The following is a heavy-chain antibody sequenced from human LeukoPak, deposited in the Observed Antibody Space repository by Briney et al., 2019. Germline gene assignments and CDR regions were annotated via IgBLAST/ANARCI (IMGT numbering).Heavy chain of an antibody. CDR2: ISAYNGNT. D-gene: IGHD3-10*01. CDR1: GYTFTSYG. Sequence: ASVKVSCKASGYTFTSYGISWVRQAPGQGLEWMGWISAYNGNTNYAQKLQGRVTMTTDTSTSTAYMELRSLRSDDTAVYYCARVYRSTLRGYGMDVWGQGTLVTVSS. CDR3: ARVYRSTLRGYGMDV. V-gene: IGHV1-18*01. J-gene: IGHJ6*02.